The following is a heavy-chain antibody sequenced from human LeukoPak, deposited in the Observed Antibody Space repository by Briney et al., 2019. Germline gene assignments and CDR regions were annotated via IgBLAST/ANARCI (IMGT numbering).Heavy chain of an antibody. D-gene: IGHD5-24*01. CDR1: GGSFSGYY. CDR3: ASEDTSRDGYLHAFDI. J-gene: IGHJ3*02. CDR2: INHSGST. V-gene: IGHV4-34*01. Sequence: SETLSLTCAVYGGSFSGYYWSWIRQPPGKGLEWIGEINHSGSTNYNPSLKSRVTISVDTSKNQFSLKLSSVTAADTAVYYCASEDTSRDGYLHAFDIWGQGTMVTVSS.